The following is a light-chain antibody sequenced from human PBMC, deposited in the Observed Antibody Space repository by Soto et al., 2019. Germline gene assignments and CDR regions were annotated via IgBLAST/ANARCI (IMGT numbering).Light chain of an antibody. V-gene: IGKV2-28*01. J-gene: IGKJ3*01. CDR2: LGS. CDR1: QSLLHSDGYNY. CDR3: MQVLQIPVT. Sequence: DLVVTQSPLSLPVTPGEPASISCRSSQSLLHSDGYNYLDWYLQKPGQSPQLLIQLGSMRASGVPDRFSGSGSGTDFTLKISRVEAEDVGVYYCMQVLQIPVTFGPGTKVDI.